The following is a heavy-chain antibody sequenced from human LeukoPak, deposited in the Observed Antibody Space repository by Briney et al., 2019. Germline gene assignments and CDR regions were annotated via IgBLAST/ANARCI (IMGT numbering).Heavy chain of an antibody. CDR3: ARGVSGYDPYYFDY. CDR1: GGTFSNSA. CDR2: IIPILDRA. V-gene: IGHV1-69*04. J-gene: IGHJ4*02. Sequence: SVKVSCTASGGTFSNSAITWVRQAPGQGLEWMGRIIPILDRANYAQKFQGRVTITADKSTSTAYMELSSLRSEDTAVYYCARGVSGYDPYYFDYWGQGTLVTVSS. D-gene: IGHD5-12*01.